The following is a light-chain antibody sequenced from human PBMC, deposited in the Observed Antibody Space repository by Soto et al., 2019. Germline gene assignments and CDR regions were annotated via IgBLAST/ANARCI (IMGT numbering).Light chain of an antibody. Sequence: EIVLTQSPGTLSLSPGERATLSCRASQSVSSSFLAWYQQKPGQDPRLLIYGASIKATGIPDRFSGSGSGTDFTLTISRVQPQDFAVYYCQQYGSSACTFGQGTKVEIK. J-gene: IGKJ1*01. V-gene: IGKV3-20*01. CDR1: QSVSSSF. CDR2: GAS. CDR3: QQYGSSACT.